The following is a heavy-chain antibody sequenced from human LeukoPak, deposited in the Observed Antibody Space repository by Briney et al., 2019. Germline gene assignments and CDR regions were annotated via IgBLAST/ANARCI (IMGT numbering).Heavy chain of an antibody. CDR1: GYTFTSYY. CDR3: ARHQTGLLYYGSGSHTAAFNL. Sequence: ASVKVSCKASGYTFTSYYMHWVRQAPGQGLEWMGIINPSGGSTSYAQKFQGRVTMTRDMSTSTDYMELSSLRSEDTAVYYCARHQTGLLYYGSGSHTAAFNLWGQGTRVTVSS. J-gene: IGHJ3*01. D-gene: IGHD3-10*01. V-gene: IGHV1-46*01. CDR2: INPSGGST.